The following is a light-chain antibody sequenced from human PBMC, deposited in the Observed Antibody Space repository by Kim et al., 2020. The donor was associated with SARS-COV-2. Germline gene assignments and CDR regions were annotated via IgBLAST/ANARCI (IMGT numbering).Light chain of an antibody. V-gene: IGKV1-39*01. CDR2: AAS. CDR3: QQSDSTPWLT. J-gene: IGKJ4*01. CDR1: QSIGTR. Sequence: DIQMTQSPSSLAASVGDRVTIACRASQSIGTRLNWYQQRPGKAPKLLIYAASSLQSGVPPRFSGTGSGTDFTLTISSLQPEDFATYYCQQSDSTPWLTFGGGTKVDIK.